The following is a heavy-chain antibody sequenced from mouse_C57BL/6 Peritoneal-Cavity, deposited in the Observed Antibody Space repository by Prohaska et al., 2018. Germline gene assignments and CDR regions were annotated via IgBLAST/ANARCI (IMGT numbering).Heavy chain of an antibody. Sequence: EVQLLETGGGLVQPGGSRGLSCEGSGFTFSGFWMSWVRQTPGKTLEWIGDINSECSAINYATSIKDRFTIFRDNDKSTLYLQMSNVRSEDTATYFCMRYGNYWYFDVWGTGTTVTVSS. CDR2: INSECSAI. CDR1: GFTFSGFW. D-gene: IGHD2-1*01. V-gene: IGHV11-2*01. CDR3: MRYGNYWYFDV. J-gene: IGHJ1*03.